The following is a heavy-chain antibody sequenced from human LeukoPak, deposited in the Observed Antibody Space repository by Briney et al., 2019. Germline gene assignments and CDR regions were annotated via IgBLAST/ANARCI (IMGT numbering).Heavy chain of an antibody. CDR1: GGSISGSSW. CDR2: IYHSGNT. CDR3: ARNPGSDYPEW. J-gene: IGHJ4*02. V-gene: IGHV4-4*02. Sequence: SGTLSLTCAVSGGSISGSSWWSWVRQPPGKGLEWIGEIYHSGNTNYNPSLKSRVTISVDKSTNQFSLKLSSVTAADTAVYYCARNPGSDYPEWWGQGILVTVSS. D-gene: IGHD4-17*01.